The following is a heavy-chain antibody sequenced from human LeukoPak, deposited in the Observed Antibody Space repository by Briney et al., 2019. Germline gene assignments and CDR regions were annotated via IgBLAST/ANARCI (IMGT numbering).Heavy chain of an antibody. J-gene: IGHJ3*02. D-gene: IGHD1-26*01. CDR1: GYTFTSYG. Sequence: ASVKVSCKASGYTFTSYGISWVRQAPGQGLEWMGWISANSGATNYAQKFQGRVTMTSDTSISTAYMELSSLRSDDTAVYYCARDEVGGGPDAFDIWGQGTMVTVSS. V-gene: IGHV1-18*01. CDR2: ISANSGAT. CDR3: ARDEVGGGPDAFDI.